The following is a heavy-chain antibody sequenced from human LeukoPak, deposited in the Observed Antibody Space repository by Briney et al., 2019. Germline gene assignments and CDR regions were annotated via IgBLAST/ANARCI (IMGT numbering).Heavy chain of an antibody. D-gene: IGHD3-22*01. CDR1: GFTFRRYA. CDR2: VSYDGNKE. Sequence: GRSLRLSCTASGFTFRRYAMHWVRQAPGKGLEWVAVVSYDGNKEYYADSVKGRFTIFRDNPGNTLYLQMNSLRPEDTAVYYCARDKTFHYDSSADYSLDYWGQGTRVAVSS. V-gene: IGHV3-30*04. CDR3: ARDKTFHYDSSADYSLDY. J-gene: IGHJ4*02.